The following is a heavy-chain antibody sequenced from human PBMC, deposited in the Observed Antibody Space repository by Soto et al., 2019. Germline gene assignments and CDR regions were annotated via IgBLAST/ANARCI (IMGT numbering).Heavy chain of an antibody. V-gene: IGHV3-15*01. CDR1: GFTFSNAW. CDR3: TGRRTRFSGSYYRYYYYGMDV. CDR2: IKSKTDGGTT. Sequence: LRLSCAASGFTFSNAWMSWVRQAPGKGLEWVGRIKSKTDGGTTDYAAPVKGRFTISRDDSKNTLYLQMNSLKTEDTAVYYCTGRRTRFSGSYYRYYYYGMDVWGHGTTVTVSS. D-gene: IGHD1-26*01. J-gene: IGHJ6*02.